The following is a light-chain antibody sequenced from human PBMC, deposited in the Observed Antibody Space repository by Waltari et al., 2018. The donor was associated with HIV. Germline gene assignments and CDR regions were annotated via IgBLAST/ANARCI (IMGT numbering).Light chain of an antibody. CDR2: ANT. J-gene: IGLJ3*02. CDR1: RSNIGTGSA. Sequence: QSALPQPPSVSGAPGQRVTISCTGPRSNIGTGSAVHWYQQLPGTAPTLRIYANTNRPSGVPDRFSGSKSGTSASLAITGLQAEDEADYYCQSYDSRLSGSVFGGGTKLTVL. V-gene: IGLV1-40*01. CDR3: QSYDSRLSGSV.